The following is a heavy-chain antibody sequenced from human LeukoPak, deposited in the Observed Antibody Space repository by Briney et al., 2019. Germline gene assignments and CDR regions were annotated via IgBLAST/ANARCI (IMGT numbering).Heavy chain of an antibody. CDR1: GGSISSYY. CDR2: IYYSGST. CDR3: ARGGYYYMDV. V-gene: IGHV4-59*01. Sequence: SETLSLTCTVSGGSISSYYWSWIRQPPGKGLEWIGYIYYSGSTNCNPSLKSRVSMSVDTSKNQFSLKLSSVTAADTAVYYCARGGYYYMDVRGKGTTVTVSS. J-gene: IGHJ6*03.